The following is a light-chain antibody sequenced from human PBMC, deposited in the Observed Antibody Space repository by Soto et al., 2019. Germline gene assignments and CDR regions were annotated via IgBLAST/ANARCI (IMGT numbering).Light chain of an antibody. J-gene: IGKJ3*01. CDR1: QGIDTY. V-gene: IGKV1-27*01. Sequence: DIQMTQSPSSLSASVGDRVTITCRASQGIDTYLAWYQQKPGQVPKLLIYAASTLQSGDPSRFSGSGSGTDFTLTISSLQPEDVATYFCQKYTRAPFTFGPGTKVDIK. CDR3: QKYTRAPFT. CDR2: AAS.